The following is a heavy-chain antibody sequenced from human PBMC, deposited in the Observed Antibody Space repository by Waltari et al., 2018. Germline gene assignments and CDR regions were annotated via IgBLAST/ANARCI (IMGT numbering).Heavy chain of an antibody. Sequence: QVQLQQWGAGLLKPSETLSLTCAVYGGSFSGYYWSWIRQPPGKGLEWIGEINHSGSTNYNPSLKSRVTRAVDTSKNQFSLKLSSVTAADTAVYYCARVRRTEPYYYYYYMDVWGKGTTVTVSS. CDR2: INHSGST. CDR1: GGSFSGYY. V-gene: IGHV4-34*01. CDR3: ARVRRTEPYYYYYYMDV. J-gene: IGHJ6*03.